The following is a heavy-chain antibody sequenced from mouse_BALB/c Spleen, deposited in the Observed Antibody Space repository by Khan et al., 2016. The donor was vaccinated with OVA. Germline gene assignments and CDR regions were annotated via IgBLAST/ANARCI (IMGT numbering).Heavy chain of an antibody. Sequence: EVELVESFPSLVPPSPPLSLPFSVTGSSIPLCFWHWFRPFPGPPFASMCSVTYRGNPYSTPSLNPRLSIPRDTSKSPSSLQLNSVTTEDTATYFCARSYGSWSMDYWGQGTSVTVSS. V-gene: IGHV3-8*02. CDR1: GSSIPLCF. CDR2: VTYRGNP. D-gene: IGHD1-1*01. CDR3: ARSYGSWSMDY. J-gene: IGHJ4*01.